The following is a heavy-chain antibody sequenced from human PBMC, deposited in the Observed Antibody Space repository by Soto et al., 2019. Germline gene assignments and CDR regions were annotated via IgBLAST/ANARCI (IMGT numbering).Heavy chain of an antibody. CDR3: ARARGVKVRLWFDP. CDR1: GGSFSGYY. J-gene: IGHJ5*02. V-gene: IGHV4-34*01. D-gene: IGHD3-10*01. Sequence: SETLSLTCAVYGGSFSGYYWSWIRQPPGKGLEWIGEINHSGSTNYNPSLKSRVTISVDTSKNHFSLKLSSVTAADTAVYYCARARGVKVRLWFDPWGQGTLVTVSS. CDR2: INHSGST.